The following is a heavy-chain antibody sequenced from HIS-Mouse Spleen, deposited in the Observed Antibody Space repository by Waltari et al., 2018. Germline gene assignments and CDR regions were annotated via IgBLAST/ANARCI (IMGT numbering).Heavy chain of an antibody. CDR1: GYTFTSYD. CDR2: MNPNSGKT. J-gene: IGHJ4*02. V-gene: IGHV1-8*01. D-gene: IGHD3-3*01. Sequence: QVQLVQSGAEVKKPGASVKVSCKASGYTFTSYDINWVRQATGKGLEWMGWMNPNSGKTGCAQKFQGRVTMTRNTSISKAYMELSSLRSEDTAVYYCARVYYDFWSGYYYWGQGTLVTVSS. CDR3: ARVYYDFWSGYYY.